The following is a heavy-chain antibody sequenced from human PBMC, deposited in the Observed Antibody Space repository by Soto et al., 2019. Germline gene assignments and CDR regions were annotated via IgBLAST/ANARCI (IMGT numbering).Heavy chain of an antibody. D-gene: IGHD3-10*01. CDR3: ARVLITMVRCSYFDN. J-gene: IGHJ4*02. CDR2: INPSGGST. Sequence: VSSVQVSCKASGYTFTSYYMHWVRQAPGQGLEWMGIINPSGGSTSYAQKFQGRVTMTRDTSTSTVYMELSSLRSEDTAVYYCARVLITMVRCSYFDNWGQGTMVTASS. CDR1: GYTFTSYY. V-gene: IGHV1-46*01.